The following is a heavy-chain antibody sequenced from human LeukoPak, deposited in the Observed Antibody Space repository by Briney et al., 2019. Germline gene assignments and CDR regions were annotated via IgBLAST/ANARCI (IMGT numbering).Heavy chain of an antibody. CDR3: ARGGPPSDYYDYYMDV. J-gene: IGHJ6*03. CDR2: IYYSGST. CDR1: GGSFSGYY. Sequence: SETLSLTCAVYGGSFSGYYWSWMRQTAGKGLEWIGYIYYSGSTNFNLSLKSRVTISVDTSKNQFSLKMSSVTAADTAVYFCARGGPPSDYYDYYMDVWGKGTTVTISS. V-gene: IGHV4-59*01.